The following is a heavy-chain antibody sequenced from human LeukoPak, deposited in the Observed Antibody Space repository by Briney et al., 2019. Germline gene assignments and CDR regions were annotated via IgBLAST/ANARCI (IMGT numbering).Heavy chain of an antibody. CDR3: ARSKMFDYALDV. V-gene: IGHV4-59*01. Sequence: PSETLSLTCTVSGGSISSYYWSWIRQPPGKGLEWIGYIYYSGSTNYNPSLKSRVTISVDTSKNQFSLKPSSVTAADTAVYYCARSKMFDYALDVWGKGTTVTVSS. D-gene: IGHD3-10*02. CDR2: IYYSGST. CDR1: GGSISSYY. J-gene: IGHJ6*04.